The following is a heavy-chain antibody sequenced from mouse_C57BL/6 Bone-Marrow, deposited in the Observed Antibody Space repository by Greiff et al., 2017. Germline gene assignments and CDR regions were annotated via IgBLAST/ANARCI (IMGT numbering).Heavy chain of an antibody. CDR1: GFTFSDYG. CDR2: ISSGSSTI. D-gene: IGHD2-4*01. CDR3: ARKGLRRYAMDY. J-gene: IGHJ4*01. V-gene: IGHV5-17*01. Sequence: EVKLVESGGGLVKPGGSLKLSCAASGFTFSDYGMHWVRQAPEKGLEWVAYISSGSSTIYYADKVKGRFTISRDNAKNTLFLQMTSLRSEDTAMDYCARKGLRRYAMDYWGQGTSVTVSS.